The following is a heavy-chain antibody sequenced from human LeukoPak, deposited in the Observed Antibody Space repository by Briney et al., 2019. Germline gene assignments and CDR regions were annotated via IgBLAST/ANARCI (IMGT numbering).Heavy chain of an antibody. Sequence: SETLSLTCTVSGGSISSYYWSWIRQPPGKGLEWIGYIYYSGSTNYNPSLKSRVTISVDTSKNQFSLKLSSVTAADTAVYYCARGDSSGYYIHWFDPWGQGTLVTVSS. CDR3: ARGDSSGYYIHWFDP. J-gene: IGHJ5*02. V-gene: IGHV4-59*01. CDR1: GGSISSYY. CDR2: IYYSGST. D-gene: IGHD3-22*01.